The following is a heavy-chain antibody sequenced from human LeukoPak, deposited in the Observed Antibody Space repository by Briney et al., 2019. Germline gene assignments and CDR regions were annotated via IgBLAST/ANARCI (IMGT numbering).Heavy chain of an antibody. Sequence: ASVKVSCKASGYTFTSYDINWVRQATGQGLEWMGWMNPNSGNTGYAQKFQGRVTMTRNTSISTAYMELSSLRSEDTAVYYCARVQKDIVVVPADRGGMDVWGQGTTVTVSS. D-gene: IGHD2-2*01. V-gene: IGHV1-8*01. CDR2: MNPNSGNT. J-gene: IGHJ6*02. CDR1: GYTFTSYD. CDR3: ARVQKDIVVVPADRGGMDV.